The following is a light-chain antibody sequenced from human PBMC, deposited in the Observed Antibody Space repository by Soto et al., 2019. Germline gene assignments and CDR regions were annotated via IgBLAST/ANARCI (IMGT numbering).Light chain of an antibody. Sequence: QSALTQPASVSGSPGQSITISCTGTGSDVGGYNYVSWYQQHPDKAPKLMIYDVSNRPSGVSNRFSGSKSGNTASLTISGLQAEDEADYYCSSYTSSSTLDFGTGTKVTVL. V-gene: IGLV2-14*01. CDR1: GSDVGGYNY. CDR3: SSYTSSSTLD. J-gene: IGLJ1*01. CDR2: DVS.